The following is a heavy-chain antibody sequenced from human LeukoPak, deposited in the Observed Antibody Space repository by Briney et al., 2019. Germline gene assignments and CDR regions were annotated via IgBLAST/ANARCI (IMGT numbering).Heavy chain of an antibody. V-gene: IGHV3-23*01. CDR2: ISGSGGST. J-gene: IGHJ4*02. CDR1: GFTFSSYA. Sequence: GGSLRLSCAASGFTFSSYAMSWVRQAPGNGLEWVSAISGSGGSTYYADSVKGRFTISRDNSKNTLYLQMNSLRAEDTAVYYCAKASSVVLVYVIVGWGQGTLVTVSS. D-gene: IGHD2-8*01. CDR3: AKASSVVLVYVIVG.